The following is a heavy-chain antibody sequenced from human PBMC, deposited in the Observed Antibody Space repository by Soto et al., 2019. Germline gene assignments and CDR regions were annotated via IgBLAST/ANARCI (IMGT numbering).Heavy chain of an antibody. CDR1: GYTFTSYW. J-gene: IGHJ5*02. Sequence: PGESLKISCQGSGYTFTSYWIGWVRQMPGKGLEWMGIIYPGDSDTIYSPSFQGQVTISADKSISTTYLQWSSLKASDTALYYCARQGNGGSVNWFDPWGQGTLVTVSS. CDR3: ARQGNGGSVNWFDP. V-gene: IGHV5-51*01. D-gene: IGHD2-15*01. CDR2: IYPGDSDT.